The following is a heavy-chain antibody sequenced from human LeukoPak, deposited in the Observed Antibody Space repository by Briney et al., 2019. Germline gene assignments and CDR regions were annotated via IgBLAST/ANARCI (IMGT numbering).Heavy chain of an antibody. CDR3: ARDGGYSYGFYYYYYGMDV. CDR2: IYYSGST. V-gene: IGHV4-59*01. J-gene: IGHJ6*02. Sequence: SETLSLTCAVYGGSFSGYYWSWIRQPPGKGLEWIGYIYYSGSTNYNPSLKSRVTISVDTSKNQFSLKLSSVTAADTAVYYCARDGGYSYGFYYYYYGMDVWGQGTTVTVSS. CDR1: GGSFSGYY. D-gene: IGHD5-18*01.